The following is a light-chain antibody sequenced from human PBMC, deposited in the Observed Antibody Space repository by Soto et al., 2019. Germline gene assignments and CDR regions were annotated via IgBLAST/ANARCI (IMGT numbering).Light chain of an antibody. Sequence: EIVMTQSPATLSVSPGERATLSCRASQSVGSNLAWYQQKPGQAPRLLIYGASTRATGIPARFSGSGSGTEFSLSISSLQSEDFAVYHCQQYNNWLTFGGGTKVEIK. V-gene: IGKV3-15*01. CDR2: GAS. J-gene: IGKJ4*01. CDR1: QSVGSN. CDR3: QQYNNWLT.